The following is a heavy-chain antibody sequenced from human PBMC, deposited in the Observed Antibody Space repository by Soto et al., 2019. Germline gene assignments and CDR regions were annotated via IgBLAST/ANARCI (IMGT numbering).Heavy chain of an antibody. D-gene: IGHD3-22*01. CDR1: GFTFSSSG. J-gene: IGHJ4*02. V-gene: IGHV3-30*18. Sequence: PGGSLRLSCAASGFTFSSSGMHSVRHAPGKGLGWAEVISYGGSNKYYADSVKGRVTISRDNSKNTLYLQMNSLRAEDTAVYYCAKDRSSGYYLDYWGQGTLVTVSS. CDR2: ISYGGSNK. CDR3: AKDRSSGYYLDY.